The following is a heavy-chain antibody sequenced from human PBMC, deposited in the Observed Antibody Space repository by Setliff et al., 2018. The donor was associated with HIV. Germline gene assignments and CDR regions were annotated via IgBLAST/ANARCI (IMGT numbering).Heavy chain of an antibody. V-gene: IGHV4-39*01. CDR2: ISQSGTT. D-gene: IGHD3-10*01. CDR1: NVAISSNSYY. Sequence: SETLSLTCAVYNVAISSNSYYWGWIRQPPGKGLEWIGSISQSGTTYYSPSLKNRVTISVDTSRNRFSRKLGSVSASDTANYYCARQPLYFGEPYYFDYWGLGTLVTVSS. J-gene: IGHJ4*02. CDR3: ARQPLYFGEPYYFDY.